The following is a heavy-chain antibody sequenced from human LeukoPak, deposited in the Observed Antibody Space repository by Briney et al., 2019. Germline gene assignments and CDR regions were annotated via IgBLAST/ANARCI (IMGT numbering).Heavy chain of an antibody. V-gene: IGHV3-7*03. D-gene: IGHD3-3*01. Sequence: GGSLRLSCAASGFTFSSYWMSWVRQAPGKGLEWVANIKQDGSEKYYVDSVKGRFTISRDNAKNTLYLQMNSLRAEDTAVYYCAKDESPYYDFWSGYNDYWGQGTLVTVSS. CDR3: AKDESPYYDFWSGYNDY. J-gene: IGHJ4*02. CDR2: IKQDGSEK. CDR1: GFTFSSYW.